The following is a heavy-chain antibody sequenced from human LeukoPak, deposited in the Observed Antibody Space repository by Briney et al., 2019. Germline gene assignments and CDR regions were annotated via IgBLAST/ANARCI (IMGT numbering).Heavy chain of an antibody. CDR2: IVPIFGVA. J-gene: IGHJ4*02. CDR3: ARDDRRGYPTDY. D-gene: IGHD3-22*01. V-gene: IGHV1-69*01. Sequence: SDKVSCKASGGTLSSYAISWVRQAPRPGREWMGGIVPIFGVANYAQKFQGRVTITADESTSTAYMGLSRLRSEDTAVYYCARDDRRGYPTDYGGEGTLVTVSA. CDR1: GGTLSSYA.